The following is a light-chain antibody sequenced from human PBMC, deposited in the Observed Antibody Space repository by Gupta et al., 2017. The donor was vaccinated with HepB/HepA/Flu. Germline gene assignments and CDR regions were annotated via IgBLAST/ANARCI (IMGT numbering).Light chain of an antibody. CDR3: AAWDDSLNGYVV. Sequence: QSVLTQPPSVSEAPRQRVTISCSGSSSNIGNNAVNWYQQLPGKAPKLLIYYDDLLPSGVSDRFSGSKSGTSASLAISGLQSEDEADYYCAAWDDSLNGYVVLGGGTKLTVL. CDR2: YDD. J-gene: IGLJ2*01. V-gene: IGLV1-36*01. CDR1: SSNIGNNA.